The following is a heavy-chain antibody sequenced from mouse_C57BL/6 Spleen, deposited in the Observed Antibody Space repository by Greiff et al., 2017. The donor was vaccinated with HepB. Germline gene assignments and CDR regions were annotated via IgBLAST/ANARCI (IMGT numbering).Heavy chain of an antibody. V-gene: IGHV1-82*01. D-gene: IGHD1-1*01. J-gene: IGHJ4*01. CDR1: GYAFSSSW. CDR3: ARYTTVVGAMDY. CDR2: IYPGDGDT. Sequence: QVQLQQSGPELVKPGASVKISCKASGYAFSSSWMNWVKQRPGKGLEWIGRIYPGDGDTNYNGKFKGKATLTADKSSSTAYMQLSSLTSEDSAVYFCARYTTVVGAMDYWGQGTSVTVSS.